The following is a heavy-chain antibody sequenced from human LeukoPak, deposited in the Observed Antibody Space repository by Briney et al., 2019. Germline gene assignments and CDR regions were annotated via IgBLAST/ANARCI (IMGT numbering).Heavy chain of an antibody. V-gene: IGHV3-48*03. CDR1: GFSFSSYE. CDR3: ARGYYYGSGTLGPFDP. J-gene: IGHJ5*02. CDR2: ISSSGSSI. Sequence: GGSLRLSCAASGFSFSSYEMNWVRQAPGKGLEWVSYISSSGSSIYNADSVKGRFTISRDNAKNSLYLQMNSLRAEDTAAYYCARGYYYGSGTLGPFDPWGQGTLVTVSS. D-gene: IGHD3-10*01.